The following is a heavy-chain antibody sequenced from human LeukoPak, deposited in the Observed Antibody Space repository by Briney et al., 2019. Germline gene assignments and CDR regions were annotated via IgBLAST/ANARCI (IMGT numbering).Heavy chain of an antibody. CDR1: GYTFTGYY. CDR3: ARDLKTDYGDY. V-gene: IGHV1-18*04. Sequence: AASVKVSCKASGYTFTGYYMHWVRQAPGQGLEWMGWISAYNGNTNYAQKLQGRVTMTTDTSTSTAYMELRSLRSDDTAVYYCARDLKTDYGDYWGQGTLVTVSS. J-gene: IGHJ4*02. CDR2: ISAYNGNT.